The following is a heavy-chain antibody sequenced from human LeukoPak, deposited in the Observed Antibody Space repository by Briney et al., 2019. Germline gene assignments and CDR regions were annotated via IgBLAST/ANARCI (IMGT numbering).Heavy chain of an antibody. V-gene: IGHV3-21*01. D-gene: IGHD1-26*01. CDR3: ARDPKTPATASDY. CDR1: GFTFSSYS. Sequence: GGSLRLSCAASGFTFSSYSMNWVRQAPGKGLEWVSFISSSSSYIYYADSVKGRFTISRDNAKNSLYLQMNSLRAEDTAVYYCARDPKTPATASDYWGRGTLVTVSS. CDR2: ISSSSSYI. J-gene: IGHJ4*02.